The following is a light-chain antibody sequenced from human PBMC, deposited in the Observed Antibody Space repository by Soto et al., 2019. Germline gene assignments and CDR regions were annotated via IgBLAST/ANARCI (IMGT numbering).Light chain of an antibody. Sequence: IVLTQSPGTLSLSPGESATLSCRASQRLXSYLVWYQLKPGQAPRLLNXGQSTRATGIPARFIGSGSGKEFTLPLSSLQSADFAADYCQQYNNKPPSTFGQGTRLEI. J-gene: IGKJ5*01. CDR2: GQS. CDR1: QRLXSY. V-gene: IGKV3D-15*01. CDR3: QQYNNKPPST.